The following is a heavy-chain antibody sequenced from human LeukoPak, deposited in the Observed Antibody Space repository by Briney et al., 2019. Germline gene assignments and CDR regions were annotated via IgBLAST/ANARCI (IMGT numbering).Heavy chain of an antibody. J-gene: IGHJ3*02. V-gene: IGHV4-30-4*01. CDR3: ARAEICSSTSCPDLAFDI. CDR2: IYYSGST. D-gene: IGHD2-2*01. Sequence: PSEALSLTCTVSGGSISSGDYYWSWIRQPPGKGLEWIGYIYYSGSTYYNPSLKSRVTISVDTSKNQFSLKLSSVTAADTAVYYCARAEICSSTSCPDLAFDIWGQGTMVTVSS. CDR1: GGSISSGDYY.